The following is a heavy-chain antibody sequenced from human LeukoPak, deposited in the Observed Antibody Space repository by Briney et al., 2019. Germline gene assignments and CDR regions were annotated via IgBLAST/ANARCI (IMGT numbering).Heavy chain of an antibody. CDR1: GYTFTGYY. Sequence: ASVKVSCKASGYTFTGYYMHWVRRAPGQGLEWMGWMNPNSGNTGYAQKFQGRVTMTRNTSISTAYMELSSLRSEDTAVYYCARAGVGATGGAFDIWGQGTMVTVSS. D-gene: IGHD1-26*01. CDR3: ARAGVGATGGAFDI. J-gene: IGHJ3*02. V-gene: IGHV1-8*02. CDR2: MNPNSGNT.